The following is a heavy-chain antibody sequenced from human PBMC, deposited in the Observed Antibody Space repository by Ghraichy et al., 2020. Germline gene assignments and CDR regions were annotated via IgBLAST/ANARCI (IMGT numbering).Heavy chain of an antibody. CDR3: ARDPFDSDDHSYAAFDI. D-gene: IGHD1-26*01. CDR1: GFRFSRYW. V-gene: IGHV3-7*01. Sequence: LSLTCAASGFRFSRYWMTWVRQAPGKGLEWVANIKEDGGEKQYVDSVKGRFTISRDNAENSLYLQMNSLRGDDTAVYYCARDPFDSDDHSYAAFDIWGQGTMVTVSS. CDR2: IKEDGGEK. J-gene: IGHJ3*02.